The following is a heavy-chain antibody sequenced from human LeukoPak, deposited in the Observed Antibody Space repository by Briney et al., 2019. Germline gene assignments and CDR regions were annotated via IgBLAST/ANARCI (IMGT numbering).Heavy chain of an antibody. CDR2: INPKSGGT. J-gene: IGHJ4*02. V-gene: IGHV1-2*02. Sequence: ASVKVSCKASGYIFTDYYMHWVRQAPGQGLEWMGWINPKSGGTNYAQKLQGRVTMTTDTSTSTAYMELRSLRSDDTTVYYCARLTSIAVAGTYGDYWGQGTLVTVSS. D-gene: IGHD6-19*01. CDR3: ARLTSIAVAGTYGDY. CDR1: GYIFTDYY.